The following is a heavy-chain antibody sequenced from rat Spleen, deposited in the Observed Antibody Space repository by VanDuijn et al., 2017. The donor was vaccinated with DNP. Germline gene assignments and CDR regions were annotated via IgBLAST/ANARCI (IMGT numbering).Heavy chain of an antibody. J-gene: IGHJ1*01. CDR1: GYSITSNY. V-gene: IGHV3-1*01. CDR3: ARGAGSPYWYFDF. D-gene: IGHD5-1*01. Sequence: EVQFQESGPGLVKSSQSLSLTCSVTGYSITSNYWAWIRKFPGNKMEWIGYINYSGGTGYNPSLKSRISITRDTSNNQFFLHLSSITAEDTATYYCARGAGSPYWYFDFWGPGTMVTVSS. CDR2: INYSGGT.